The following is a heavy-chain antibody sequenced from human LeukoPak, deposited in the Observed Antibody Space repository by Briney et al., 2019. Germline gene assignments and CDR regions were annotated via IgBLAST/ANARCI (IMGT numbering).Heavy chain of an antibody. CDR3: TTEASSGWYYYYYGMDV. J-gene: IGHJ6*02. CDR2: IKSKTDGGTT. CDR1: GFTFSNYW. D-gene: IGHD6-19*01. Sequence: PGGSLRLSCTTSGFTFSNYWMHWVRQAPGKGLEWVGRIKSKTDGGTTDYAAPVKGRFTISRDDSKNTLYLQMNSPKTEDTAVYYCTTEASSGWYYYYYGMDVWGQGTTVTVSS. V-gene: IGHV3-15*07.